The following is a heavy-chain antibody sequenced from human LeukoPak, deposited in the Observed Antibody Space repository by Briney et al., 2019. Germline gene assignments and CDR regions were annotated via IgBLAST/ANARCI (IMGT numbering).Heavy chain of an antibody. CDR1: GYTFTSYD. CDR3: ARDVAAAAGSYFDY. CDR2: MNPNSGNT. D-gene: IGHD2-15*01. Sequence: ASVKVSCKASGYTFTSYDINWVRQATGQGLEWVGWMNPNSGNTGYAQKFQGRVTMTRNTSISTAYMELSSLRSEDTAVYYCARDVAAAAGSYFDYWGQGTLVTVSS. V-gene: IGHV1-8*01. J-gene: IGHJ4*02.